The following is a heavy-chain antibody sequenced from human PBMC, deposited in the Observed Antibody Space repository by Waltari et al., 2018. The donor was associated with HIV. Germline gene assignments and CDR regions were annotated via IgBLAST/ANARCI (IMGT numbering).Heavy chain of an antibody. CDR3: ARTLDYGGEQPYYSGMDV. J-gene: IGHJ6*02. V-gene: IGHV3-66*02. CDR1: GFPVSGHY. D-gene: IGHD4-17*01. Sequence: EVQLVEPGGGLVQPGGSLILPCAASGFPVSGHYWSWVRQAPGKGLECVSVIDSGGSKYYADSVKGRFTISRDNFKNTLYLQLSRLRAEDTAVYYCARTLDYGGEQPYYSGMDVWGQGTTVIVSS. CDR2: IDSGGSK.